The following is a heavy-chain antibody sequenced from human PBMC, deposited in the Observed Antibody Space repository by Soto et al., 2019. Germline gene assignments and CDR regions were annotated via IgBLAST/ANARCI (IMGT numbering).Heavy chain of an antibody. J-gene: IGHJ4*02. D-gene: IGHD4-4*01. CDR3: ARGPPLMTTVTRPAHFDY. Sequence: SETLSLTCTVSGGSVSSGSYYWSWIRQPPGKGLEWIGYIYYSGSTNYDPSLKSRVTISVDTSKNQFSLKPSSVTAADTAVYYCARGPPLMTTVTRPAHFDYWGQGTLVTVSS. CDR2: IYYSGST. V-gene: IGHV4-61*01. CDR1: GGSVSSGSYY.